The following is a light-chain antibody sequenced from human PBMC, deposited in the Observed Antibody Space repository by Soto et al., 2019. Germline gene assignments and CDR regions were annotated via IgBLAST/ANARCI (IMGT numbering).Light chain of an antibody. V-gene: IGKV3-20*01. CDR3: QQYASFLRT. CDR1: QSVSSSY. J-gene: IGKJ1*01. CDR2: GAS. Sequence: EIVLTQSPGTLSMSAGERATLSCWASQSVSSSYLAWYQQKPGQAPRLLIYGASRRATGIPDRFSGSGSGTDFTLTISRLEPEDFAVYYCQQYASFLRTFGQGTKVEIK.